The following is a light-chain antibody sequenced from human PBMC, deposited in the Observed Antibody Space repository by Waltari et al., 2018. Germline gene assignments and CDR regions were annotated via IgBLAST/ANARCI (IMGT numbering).Light chain of an antibody. Sequence: QSALTQPASVSGSPGQSITISCTGTSSDVGGYNYVSWYQQHPGKAPKLMIYDVSNRPAVVSNRFSGSKSGNTASLTISWLQAEDEADYYCSSYTSSSRVFGGGTKLTVL. J-gene: IGLJ3*02. CDR1: SSDVGGYNY. CDR2: DVS. V-gene: IGLV2-14*03. CDR3: SSYTSSSRV.